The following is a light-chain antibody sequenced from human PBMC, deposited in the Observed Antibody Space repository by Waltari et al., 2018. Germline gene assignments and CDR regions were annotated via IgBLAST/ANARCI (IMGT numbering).Light chain of an antibody. V-gene: IGKV3-11*01. CDR1: QDVNDY. CDR3: QQRYA. J-gene: IGKJ4*01. Sequence: EIVLTPSPATLALSPGQRAALSCRARQDVNDYLAWYQQKPGQPPRLLIYDAHRRVTGIPARCSGSGSVTDFTLTISTLEPEDFGVYYCQQRYAFGGGTKVEI. CDR2: DAH.